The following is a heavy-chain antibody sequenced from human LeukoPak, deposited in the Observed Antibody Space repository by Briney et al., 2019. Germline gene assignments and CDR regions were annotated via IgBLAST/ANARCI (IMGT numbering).Heavy chain of an antibody. CDR2: IYSDGST. CDR1: GFIVSSNY. CDR3: AKDLAFWSGYYIRYFQH. D-gene: IGHD3-3*01. Sequence: HPGGSLRLSCAASGFIVSSNYMSWVRQAPGKGLEWVSIIYSDGSTYYADSVKGRFTISRDNSKNTLYLQMNSLRAEDTAVYYCAKDLAFWSGYYIRYFQHWGQGTLVTVSS. J-gene: IGHJ1*01. V-gene: IGHV3-53*01.